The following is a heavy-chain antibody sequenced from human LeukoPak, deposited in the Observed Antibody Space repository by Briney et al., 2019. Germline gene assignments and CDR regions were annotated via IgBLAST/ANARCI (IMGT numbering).Heavy chain of an antibody. Sequence: PSETLSLTCTVSGASISSSGYYWGWIRQPPGKGLEWIASIYDGGRTYYNPSLKSRVTISGDTSKNQLSLKLSSLTAADTAVYYCARHEYSGSYYGLSWFDPWGQGTLVTVSS. CDR1: GASISSSGYY. J-gene: IGHJ5*02. V-gene: IGHV4-39*01. CDR3: ARHEYSGSYYGLSWFDP. CDR2: IYDGGRT. D-gene: IGHD1-26*01.